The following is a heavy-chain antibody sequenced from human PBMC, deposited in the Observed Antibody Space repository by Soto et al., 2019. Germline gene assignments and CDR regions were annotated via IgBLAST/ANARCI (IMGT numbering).Heavy chain of an antibody. CDR3: ARTGIQLWPDAFDI. CDR2: IYHSGST. CDR1: GYSISSGYY. D-gene: IGHD5-18*01. Sequence: SETLSLTCAASGYSISSGYYWGWIRQPPGKGLEWIGSIYHSGSTYYNPSLKSRVTISVGTSKNQFSLKLSSVTAADTAVYYCARTGIQLWPDAFDIWGQGTMVTVSS. V-gene: IGHV4-38-2*01. J-gene: IGHJ3*02.